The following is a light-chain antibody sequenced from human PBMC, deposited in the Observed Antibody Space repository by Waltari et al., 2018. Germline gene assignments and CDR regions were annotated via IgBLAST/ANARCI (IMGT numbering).Light chain of an antibody. CDR3: QQYNNWPPVT. Sequence: EIVMTQSPATLSASPGERVTLSCRASQTVNNNLAWYQQKPGQPPRLLISGASTRATGIPARFSGSGSGTEFTLAISSLQSEDFAVYYCQQYNNWPPVTFGQGTRLEIK. CDR2: GAS. J-gene: IGKJ5*01. V-gene: IGKV3-15*01. CDR1: QTVNNN.